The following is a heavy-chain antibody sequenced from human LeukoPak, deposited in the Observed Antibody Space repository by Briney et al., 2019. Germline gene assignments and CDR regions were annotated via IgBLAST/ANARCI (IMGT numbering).Heavy chain of an antibody. CDR3: ARRFWLRDDNPNY. CDR2: ISSSSSYI. V-gene: IGHV3-21*01. D-gene: IGHD1-14*01. J-gene: IGHJ4*02. CDR1: GFTFSSYS. Sequence: SGGSLRLSCAASGFTFSSYSMNWVRQAPGKGLEWVSSISSSSSYIYYADSVKGRFTISRDNAKNSLYLQMNSLRAEDTAVYYCARRFWLRDDNPNYWGQGTLVTVSS.